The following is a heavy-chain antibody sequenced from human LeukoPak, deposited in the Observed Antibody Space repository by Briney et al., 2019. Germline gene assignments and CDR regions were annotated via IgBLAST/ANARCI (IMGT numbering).Heavy chain of an antibody. Sequence: SETLSLTCSVSGGSVSSYYWSWIRQPPGKGLEWIGYISNSGSTNYNPSLKSRATISVDTSKNQCSLKVSSVTAADTALYYCARHTQYYGSGSYAYYYYGMDVWGQGTTVTVSS. V-gene: IGHV4-59*08. CDR3: ARHTQYYGSGSYAYYYYGMDV. D-gene: IGHD3-10*01. CDR1: GGSVSSYY. CDR2: ISNSGST. J-gene: IGHJ6*02.